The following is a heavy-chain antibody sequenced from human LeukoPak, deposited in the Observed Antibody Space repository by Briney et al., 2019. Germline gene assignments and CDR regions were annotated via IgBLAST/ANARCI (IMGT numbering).Heavy chain of an antibody. D-gene: IGHD2-15*01. CDR3: AKSPEGYCSGGTCYLYFDY. V-gene: IGHV3-21*06. J-gene: IGHJ4*02. CDR1: GFTFSTYS. Sequence: GGSLRLSCAASGFTFSTYSMNWVRQAPGKVLEWVSSISSISSYIYYADSVKGRFTISRDNAKNSLYLQMDSLRAEDTAVFYCAKSPEGYCSGGTCYLYFDYWGQGSLVTVSS. CDR2: ISSISSYI.